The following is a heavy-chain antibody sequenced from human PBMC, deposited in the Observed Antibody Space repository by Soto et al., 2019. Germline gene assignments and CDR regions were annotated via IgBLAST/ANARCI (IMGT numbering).Heavy chain of an antibody. Sequence: ASVKVSCKASGFTFSNYGLNWVRQAPGQGLEWMGWVSANNGHTNYAQNLQGRVSMTTDTSTSTAYMELRGLTFDDTAVYYCARGPRYCSTTTCFAGVTWFDPWGQGTPVTVSS. CDR2: VSANNGHT. D-gene: IGHD2-2*01. CDR3: ARGPRYCSTTTCFAGVTWFDP. CDR1: GFTFSNYG. J-gene: IGHJ5*02. V-gene: IGHV1-18*01.